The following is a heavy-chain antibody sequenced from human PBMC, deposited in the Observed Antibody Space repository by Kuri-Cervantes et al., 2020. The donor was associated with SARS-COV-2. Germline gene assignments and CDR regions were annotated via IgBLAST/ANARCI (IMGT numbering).Heavy chain of an antibody. CDR3: ARGLASAYQLLFYVYYYYYMDV. D-gene: IGHD2-2*01. J-gene: IGHJ6*03. V-gene: IGHV1-3*04. CDR1: GYPFSSFG. CDR2: INTANGNT. Sequence: ASVKVSCKTSGYPFSSFGIGWVRQAPGQSLEWMGWINTANGNTKYSQNFQGRVSVTRDSSASTAYMELSSLRSEDTAVYYCARGLASAYQLLFYVYYYYYMDVWGKGTTVTVSS.